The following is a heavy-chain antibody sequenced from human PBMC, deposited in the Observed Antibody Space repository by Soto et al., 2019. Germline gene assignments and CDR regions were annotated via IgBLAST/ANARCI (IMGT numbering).Heavy chain of an antibody. V-gene: IGHV3-23*01. Sequence: EVQLLESGGGLVQPGGSLRLSCAASGFTFSSYAMSWVRQAPGKGLEWVSAISGSGGSTYYSDSVKGRFTISRDNSKNTLYLQMNSLRAEDTAVYYCAKDVYCSGGSCDSRGKTYYYYGMDVWGQGTTVTVSS. D-gene: IGHD2-15*01. CDR2: ISGSGGST. CDR1: GFTFSSYA. CDR3: AKDVYCSGGSCDSRGKTYYYYGMDV. J-gene: IGHJ6*02.